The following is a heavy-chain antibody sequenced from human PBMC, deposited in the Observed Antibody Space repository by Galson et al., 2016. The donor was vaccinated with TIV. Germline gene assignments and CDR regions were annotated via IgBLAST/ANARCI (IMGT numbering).Heavy chain of an antibody. J-gene: IGHJ6*02. Sequence: SLRLSCAASEITVSRNYMSWVRQGPGGGLEWVSTIYSSDATHYADSVKGRFTISRDNSKNTLYLQMSGLRTEDTAVYYCARDRFFDASGYYYYYYGMDVWGQGTTVTVSS. CDR3: ARDRFFDASGYYYYYYGMDV. V-gene: IGHV3-66*03. CDR2: IYSSDAT. CDR1: EITVSRNY. D-gene: IGHD3-22*01.